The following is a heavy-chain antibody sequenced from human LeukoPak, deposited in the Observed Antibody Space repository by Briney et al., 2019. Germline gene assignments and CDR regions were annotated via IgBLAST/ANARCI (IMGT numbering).Heavy chain of an antibody. D-gene: IGHD6-19*01. Sequence: PGGSLRLSCVASGFTFSNYWMTWVRQAPGKGLEWVGNIKEDGSAKYYMDSVRGRFTISKDNAKNSLYLQMNSLRAEDTAVYFCATHSGWCFDNWGQGTLVTVSS. CDR3: ATHSGWCFDN. CDR2: IKEDGSAK. J-gene: IGHJ4*02. V-gene: IGHV3-7*01. CDR1: GFTFSNYW.